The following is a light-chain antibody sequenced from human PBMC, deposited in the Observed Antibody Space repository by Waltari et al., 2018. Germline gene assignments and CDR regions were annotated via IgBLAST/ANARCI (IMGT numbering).Light chain of an antibody. Sequence: DIQMTQYPSSLSASVGERVTITCQASQDISNFLNWYQQKPGKAPKLLIYDASNLETGVPSRFSGSGSGTDFTFSISSLQPEDIATYYCQQSDTFGQGTRLEIK. J-gene: IGKJ2*01. CDR1: QDISNF. V-gene: IGKV1-33*01. CDR3: QQSDT. CDR2: DAS.